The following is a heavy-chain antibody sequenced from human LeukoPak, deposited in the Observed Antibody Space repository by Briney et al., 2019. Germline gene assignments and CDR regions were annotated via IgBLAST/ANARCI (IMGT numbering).Heavy chain of an antibody. CDR1: GFTFSSYA. J-gene: IGHJ4*02. D-gene: IGHD6-13*01. V-gene: IGHV3-23*01. CDR3: AKTRPLDSSSWSHGDY. CDR2: ISGSGGST. Sequence: PGGSLRLSCAASGFTFSSYAMNWVRQAPGKGLEWVSAISGSGGSTYYADSVTGWFTISRDNSKNTLYLQMNSLRAEDMAVYYCAKTRPLDSSSWSHGDYWGQGTLVTVSS.